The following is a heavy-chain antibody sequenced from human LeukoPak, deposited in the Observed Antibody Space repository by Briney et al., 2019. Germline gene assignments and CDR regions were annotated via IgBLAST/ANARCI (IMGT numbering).Heavy chain of an antibody. Sequence: GGSLKLSCAASGFTFSSYSMTWVRQAPGKGLEWVSSISGSGSSIFYADSLKGRFTISRDNAKNSLFLQMNSLRAEDTAVYYCARSPSTIYYDGSGYNFDYWGQGTLVTVSS. J-gene: IGHJ4*02. CDR2: ISGSGSSI. V-gene: IGHV3-21*01. CDR3: ARSPSTIYYDGSGYNFDY. D-gene: IGHD3-22*01. CDR1: GFTFSSYS.